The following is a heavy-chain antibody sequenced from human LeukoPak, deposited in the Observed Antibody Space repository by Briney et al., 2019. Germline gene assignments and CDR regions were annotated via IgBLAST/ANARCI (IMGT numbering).Heavy chain of an antibody. D-gene: IGHD2-21*02. CDR3: ARSASGGDALFDY. Sequence: SETLSLTCTVSGGSISSYYWSWIRQHPGKGLEWIGYIYYSGSTNYNPSLKSRVTISVDTSKNQFSLKLSSVTAADTAVYYCARSASGGDALFDYWGQGTLVTVSS. J-gene: IGHJ4*02. CDR1: GGSISSYY. CDR2: IYYSGST. V-gene: IGHV4-59*08.